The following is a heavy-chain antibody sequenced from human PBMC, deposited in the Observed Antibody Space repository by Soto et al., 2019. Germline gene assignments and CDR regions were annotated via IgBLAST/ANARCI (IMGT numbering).Heavy chain of an antibody. CDR2: ISGSGGST. CDR3: AKDQGSSWYESHY. D-gene: IGHD6-13*01. CDR1: GFTFSNYA. J-gene: IGHJ4*02. Sequence: EVQLLESGGGLVQPGGSLRLSCAASGFTFSNYAVTWVRQAPGKGLEWVSTISGSGGSTYYADSVKGRFTISRDNSKNTLYLQMNSLRAEDTAVYYCAKDQGSSWYESHYWGQGTLVTVSS. V-gene: IGHV3-23*01.